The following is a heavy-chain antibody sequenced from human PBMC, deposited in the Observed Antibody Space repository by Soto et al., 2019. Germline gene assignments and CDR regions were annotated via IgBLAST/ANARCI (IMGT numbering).Heavy chain of an antibody. CDR3: ARTFDYYGMDV. CDR1: GYSIASGYY. J-gene: IGHJ6*02. Sequence: LSLTCAVSGYSIASGYYWAWIWQSPGKGLEWIGSIYHAGSVYYNPSLNSRVAVSLDTSKNHFSLKLTSVTAADTAVYYCARTFDYYGMDVWGQGTTVTVSS. CDR2: IYHAGSV. V-gene: IGHV4-38-2*01.